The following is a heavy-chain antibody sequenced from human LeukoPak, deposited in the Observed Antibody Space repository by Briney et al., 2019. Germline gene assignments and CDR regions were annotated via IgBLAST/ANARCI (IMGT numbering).Heavy chain of an antibody. J-gene: IGHJ6*02. CDR3: AKDLGDTMVRGVLYYYYGMDV. Sequence: PGGSLRLSCAASGFTFSSYGMHWVRQAPGKGLEWVAVISYDGSNKYYADSVRGRFTISRDNSKNTPYLQMNSLRAEDTAVYYCAKDLGDTMVRGVLYYYYGMDVWGQGTTVTVSS. D-gene: IGHD3-10*01. V-gene: IGHV3-30*18. CDR2: ISYDGSNK. CDR1: GFTFSSYG.